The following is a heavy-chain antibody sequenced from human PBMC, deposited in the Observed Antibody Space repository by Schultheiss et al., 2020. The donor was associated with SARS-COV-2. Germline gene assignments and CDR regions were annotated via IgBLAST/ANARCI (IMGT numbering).Heavy chain of an antibody. CDR2: ISWNSGSI. CDR1: GFTFSSYA. D-gene: IGHD1-20*01. V-gene: IGHV3-9*01. CDR3: ARVQIWYNWNDAEGYYYYGMDV. J-gene: IGHJ6*02. Sequence: GGSLRLSCAASGFTFSSYAMHWVRQAPGKGLEWVSGISWNSGSIGYADSVKGRFTISRDNSKNTLFLQMNSLRAEDTAVYYCARVQIWYNWNDAEGYYYYGMDVWGQGTTVTVSS.